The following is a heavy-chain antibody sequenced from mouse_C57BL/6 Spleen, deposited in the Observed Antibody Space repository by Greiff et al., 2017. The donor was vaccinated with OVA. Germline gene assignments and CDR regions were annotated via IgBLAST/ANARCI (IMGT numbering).Heavy chain of an antibody. CDR2: INPNNGGT. D-gene: IGHD2-4*01. J-gene: IGHJ4*01. Sequence: VQLKESGPELVKPGASVKIPCKASGYTFTDYNMDWVKQSHGKSLEWIGDINPNNGGTIYNQKFKGKATLTVDKSSSTAYMELRSLTSEDTAVYYCARGYDSYYAMDYWGQGTSVTVSS. V-gene: IGHV1-18*01. CDR1: GYTFTDYN. CDR3: ARGYDSYYAMDY.